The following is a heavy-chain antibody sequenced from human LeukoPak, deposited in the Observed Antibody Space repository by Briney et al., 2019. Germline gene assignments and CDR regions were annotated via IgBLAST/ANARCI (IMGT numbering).Heavy chain of an antibody. CDR2: IIPIYDTV. CDR1: GYTFTGYY. D-gene: IGHD2-2*01. Sequence: GASVKVSCKASGYTFTGYYMHWVRQAPGQGLEWMGGIIPIYDTVNYAQKFQGRVTVTRDMSTSTVYMELSSLRSEDTAVYYCARTGNIVVVPDAIPFDYWGQGTLVTVSS. J-gene: IGHJ4*02. CDR3: ARTGNIVVVPDAIPFDY. V-gene: IGHV1-46*01.